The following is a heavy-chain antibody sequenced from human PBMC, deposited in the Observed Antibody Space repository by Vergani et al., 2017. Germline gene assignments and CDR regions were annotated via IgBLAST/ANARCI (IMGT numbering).Heavy chain of an antibody. CDR3: ARDRTTVMINWFDP. CDR2: IIPILGIA. D-gene: IGHD4-17*01. V-gene: IGHV1-69*04. Sequence: QVQLVQSGAEVKKPGASVKVSCKASGGTFSSYAISWVRQAPGQGLEWMGRIIPILGIANYAQKFQGRVTITADKSTSTAYMELSSLRSEDTAVYYCARDRTTVMINWFDPWGQGTLVTVSS. CDR1: GGTFSSYA. J-gene: IGHJ5*02.